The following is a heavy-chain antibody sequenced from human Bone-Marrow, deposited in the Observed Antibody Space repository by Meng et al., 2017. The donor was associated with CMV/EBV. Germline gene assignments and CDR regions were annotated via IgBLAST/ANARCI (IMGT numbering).Heavy chain of an antibody. Sequence: CAVYGGCLHGYYWNWLRQPPGKGLAWVGAINHSGSTNYNPSLKSRVTISVDTSKNQFSLKLSSVTAADTAVYYCARGIQGSSVFDYWGQGTLVTVSS. CDR3: ARGIQGSSVFDY. D-gene: IGHD2-2*01. J-gene: IGHJ4*02. CDR1: GGCLHGYY. CDR2: INHSGST. V-gene: IGHV4-34*01.